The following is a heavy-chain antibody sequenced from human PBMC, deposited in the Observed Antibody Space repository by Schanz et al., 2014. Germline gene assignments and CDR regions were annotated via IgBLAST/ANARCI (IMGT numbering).Heavy chain of an antibody. Sequence: QVQLVQSGAEVKKPGASVKVSCKASGYTFTDYYIHWVRQAPGQGLEWMGRINPNSGGTMYKHKFQGRVTMTRDTSITTAYMDLSRPQSDDTAVYYCAINYCGGGPCYIFYWGQGTLVTVSS. D-gene: IGHD2-15*01. CDR1: GYTFTDYY. V-gene: IGHV1-2*06. J-gene: IGHJ4*02. CDR2: INPNSGGT. CDR3: AINYCGGGPCYIFY.